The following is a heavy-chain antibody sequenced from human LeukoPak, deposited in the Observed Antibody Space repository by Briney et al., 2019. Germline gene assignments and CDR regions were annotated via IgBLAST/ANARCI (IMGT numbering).Heavy chain of an antibody. CDR3: AKDRPNYYGSNGHYYRRDGDY. V-gene: IGHV3-23*01. CDR1: GFTFSSYA. Sequence: HPGGSLRLSRAASGFTFSSYAMSWVRQSTGKGLEWVSSTSGDGGATYYSNSVKGRFTISRDNSRNTLHLQMNSLRAEDTAVYYCAKDRPNYYGSNGHYYRRDGDYWGQGTLVTVSS. D-gene: IGHD3-22*01. J-gene: IGHJ4*02. CDR2: TSGDGGAT.